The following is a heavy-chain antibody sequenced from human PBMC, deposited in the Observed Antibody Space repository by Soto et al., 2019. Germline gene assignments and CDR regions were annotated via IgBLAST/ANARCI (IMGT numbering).Heavy chain of an antibody. CDR1: GGSFSGYY. CDR3: ARYPIWFGELFHYYYGMDV. J-gene: IGHJ6*02. D-gene: IGHD3-10*01. CDR2: INYSGST. Sequence: PWETLSLTCAVYGGSFSGYYWSWIRQPPGKGLEWIGEINYSGSTKYNPSLKRGVTITVDTSKNQFSLKLSSVTAADTAVYYCARYPIWFGELFHYYYGMDVWGQGTTVTVSS. V-gene: IGHV4-34*01.